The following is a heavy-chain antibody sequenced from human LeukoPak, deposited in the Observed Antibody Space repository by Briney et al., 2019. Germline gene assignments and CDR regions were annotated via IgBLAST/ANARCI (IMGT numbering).Heavy chain of an antibody. CDR2: ISSSSSYI. V-gene: IGHV3-21*01. CDR1: GFTFSSYS. Sequence: GGSLRLSCAASGFTFSSYSMNWVHQAPGKGLEWVSSISSSSSYIYYADSVKGRFTISRDNAKNSLYLQMNSLRAEDTAVYYCARVSGSYFIYYGMDVWGQGTTVTVSS. CDR3: ARVSGSYFIYYGMDV. J-gene: IGHJ6*02. D-gene: IGHD1-26*01.